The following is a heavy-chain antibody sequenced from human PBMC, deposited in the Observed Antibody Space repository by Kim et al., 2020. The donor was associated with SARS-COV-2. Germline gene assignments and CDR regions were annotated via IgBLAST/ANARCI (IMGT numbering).Heavy chain of an antibody. CDR3: ARGGDGVRYFDWLLHNWFDP. J-gene: IGHJ5*02. CDR2: IYYSGST. V-gene: IGHV4-31*03. Sequence: SETLSLTCTVSGGSISSGGYYWSWIRQHPGKGLEWIGYIYYSGSTYYNPSLKSRVTISVDTSKNQFSLKLSSVTAADTAVYYCARGGDGVRYFDWLLHNWFDPWGQGTLVTVSS. CDR1: GGSISSGGYY. D-gene: IGHD3-9*01.